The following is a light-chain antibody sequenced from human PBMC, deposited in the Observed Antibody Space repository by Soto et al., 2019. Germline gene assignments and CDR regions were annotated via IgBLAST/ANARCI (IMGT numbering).Light chain of an antibody. Sequence: QSALTQPPSASGSPGQSVTISCTGTSSDVGGYNHVSWYQQHPGKAPKLMIYEVHKRPSGVPDRFSGSRSGNTAALTVSGLPAEDEADYYCASHAGRKNIVFGGGTKLTVL. CDR3: ASHAGRKNIV. V-gene: IGLV2-8*01. J-gene: IGLJ2*01. CDR2: EVH. CDR1: SSDVGGYNH.